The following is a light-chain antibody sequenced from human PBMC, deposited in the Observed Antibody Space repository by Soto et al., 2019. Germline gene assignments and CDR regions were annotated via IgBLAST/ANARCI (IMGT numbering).Light chain of an antibody. CDR2: AAS. CDR1: QSIRSC. V-gene: IGKV1-39*01. CDR3: QQSYSTPLT. Sequence: DIQMTQSPSSLSASVGDRVTITCRASQSIRSCLNWYQQKPGKAPRLLIYAASSLQSGVPSRFSGSGSGTDFTLTISSLQPEDFATYYCQQSYSTPLTFGGGAKVEIK. J-gene: IGKJ4*01.